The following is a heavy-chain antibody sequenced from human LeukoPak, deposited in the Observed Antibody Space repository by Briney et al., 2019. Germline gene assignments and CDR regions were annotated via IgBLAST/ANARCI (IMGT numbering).Heavy chain of an antibody. D-gene: IGHD3-3*01. Sequence: ASVKVSCKASSYTFTSYGISWVRQAPGQGLEWMGWISAYNGNTNYAQKLQGRVTMTTDTSTSTAYMELRSLRSDDTAVYYCARLDYDFWSGLPDYWGQGTLVTVSS. CDR1: SYTFTSYG. J-gene: IGHJ4*02. CDR3: ARLDYDFWSGLPDY. V-gene: IGHV1-18*01. CDR2: ISAYNGNT.